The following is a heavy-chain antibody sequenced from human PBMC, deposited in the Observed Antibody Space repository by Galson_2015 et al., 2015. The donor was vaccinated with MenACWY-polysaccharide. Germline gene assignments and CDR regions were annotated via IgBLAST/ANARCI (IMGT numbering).Heavy chain of an antibody. CDR2: ISEDGSEK. J-gene: IGHJ5*02. Sequence: SLRLSCAASGFTFSRYWMSWVRQAPGKGLEWVANISEDGSEKYYVDSVKGRFTISRDNAKNSLYLQMNSLGAEDTAVYYCARDDRRVRGVFNWFDPRGQGTLVTVSS. CDR3: ARDDRRVRGVFNWFDP. CDR1: GFTFSRYW. D-gene: IGHD3-10*01. V-gene: IGHV3-7*01.